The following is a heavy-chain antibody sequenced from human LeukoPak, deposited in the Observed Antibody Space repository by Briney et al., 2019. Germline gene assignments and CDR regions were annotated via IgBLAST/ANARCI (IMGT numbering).Heavy chain of an antibody. J-gene: IGHJ4*02. CDR2: IYHSGST. V-gene: IGHV4-4*02. CDR1: GGSISSSNW. CDR3: ARVGYYDSSGTIDY. D-gene: IGHD3-22*01. Sequence: KASETLSLTCAVSGGSISSSNWWSWVRQPPGKGLEWIGEIYHSGSTNYNPSLKSRVTISVDTSKNQFSLKLSSVTAADTAVYYCARVGYYDSSGTIDYWGQGTLVTVSS.